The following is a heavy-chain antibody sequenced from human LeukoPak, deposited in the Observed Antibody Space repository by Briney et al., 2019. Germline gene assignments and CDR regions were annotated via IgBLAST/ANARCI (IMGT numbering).Heavy chain of an antibody. Sequence: SETLSLTSAVYGGSFSGYYWSWIRQPPGKGLEWIGEINHSGSTNYNPSLKSRVTISVDTSKNQFSLKLSSVTAADTAVYYCARHRCSGGSCYPMNWFDPWGQGTLVTVSS. D-gene: IGHD2-15*01. CDR3: ARHRCSGGSCYPMNWFDP. J-gene: IGHJ5*02. CDR1: GGSFSGYY. CDR2: INHSGST. V-gene: IGHV4-34*01.